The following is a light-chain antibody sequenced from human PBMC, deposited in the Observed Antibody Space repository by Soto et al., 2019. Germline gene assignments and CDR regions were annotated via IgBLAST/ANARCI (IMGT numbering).Light chain of an antibody. V-gene: IGKV1-5*01. Sequence: DIQMTQSPSTLSASVGDRVTITCRASQSINSWLAWYQQKPGKAPKVVIYDASSLESGVPSRFSGSRSGTELTLTISSLQPDDFATYYCQHYNTYPWTFGQGTKVEI. CDR2: DAS. CDR1: QSINSW. J-gene: IGKJ1*01. CDR3: QHYNTYPWT.